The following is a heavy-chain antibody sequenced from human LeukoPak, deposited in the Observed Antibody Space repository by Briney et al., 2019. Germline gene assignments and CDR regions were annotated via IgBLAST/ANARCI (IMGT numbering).Heavy chain of an antibody. Sequence: GGSLRLSCAASRFTFSRAWMTWVRQAPGKGLEWVANIKEDGSAKNHVDIVKGRFTISRDNAKSSLYLQMNSLRVEDTAVYYCARDSGYNAFDIWGQGTMVTVSS. V-gene: IGHV3-7*01. J-gene: IGHJ3*02. CDR1: RFTFSRAW. CDR2: IKEDGSAK. D-gene: IGHD5-12*01. CDR3: ARDSGYNAFDI.